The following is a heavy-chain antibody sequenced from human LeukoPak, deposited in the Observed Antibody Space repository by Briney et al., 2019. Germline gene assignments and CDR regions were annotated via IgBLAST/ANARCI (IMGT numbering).Heavy chain of an antibody. V-gene: IGHV4-34*01. D-gene: IGHD6-13*01. J-gene: IGHJ6*03. CDR1: GGSFSGYN. CDR3: ARGVAAAGKVGVNNYYYYYMDV. Sequence: SETLSLTCGVYGGSFSGYNWTWIRHPPGKGREWIGEINHSGRTNYNPSLKSRVTISVDTSKNQFSLKLSSVTAADTAVYYCARGVAAAGKVGVNNYYYYYMDVWGKGTTVTVSS. CDR2: INHSGRT.